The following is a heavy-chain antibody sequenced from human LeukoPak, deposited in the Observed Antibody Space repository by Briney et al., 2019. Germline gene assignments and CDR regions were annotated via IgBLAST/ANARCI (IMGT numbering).Heavy chain of an antibody. CDR2: ISGSSTNI. CDR1: GFLFITYT. Sequence: PWGSLRLSCPSTGFLFITYTMSWVRQPPGKGLEWVSSISGSSTNIDFADSVKGRFTIYRDNTHNSMSLQMNNLRDEETDVYYCARHHNSGWLKDAYAIWGQGTLV. V-gene: IGHV3-21*01. J-gene: IGHJ3*02. D-gene: IGHD6-19*01. CDR3: ARHHNSGWLKDAYAI.